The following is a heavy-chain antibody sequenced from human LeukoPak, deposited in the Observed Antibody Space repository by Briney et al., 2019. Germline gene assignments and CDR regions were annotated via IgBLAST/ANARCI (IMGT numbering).Heavy chain of an antibody. V-gene: IGHV3-30*04. CDR2: ISYDGSNK. J-gene: IGHJ4*02. CDR3: ARSMYDSSGYVTTYSTDY. Sequence: GGSLRLSCAASGFTFSSYAMHWVRQAPGKGLEWVAVISYDGSNKYYADSVKGRFTISRDNSKNTLYLQMNSLRAEDTAVYYCARSMYDSSGYVTTYSTDYWGQGTLVTVSS. CDR1: GFTFSSYA. D-gene: IGHD3-22*01.